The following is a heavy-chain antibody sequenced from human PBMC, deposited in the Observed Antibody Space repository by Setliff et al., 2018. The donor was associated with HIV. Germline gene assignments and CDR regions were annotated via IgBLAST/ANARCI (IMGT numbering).Heavy chain of an antibody. CDR2: IYTSGST. Sequence: SETLSLTCSVSRGSISSGSYYWSWIRQPAGKGLEWIGRIYTSGSTNYNPSLKSRVTISVDMSKKQSSLELSSVTAADTAVYYCTTTNYYEISGYYYYYMDVWGQGTTVTVSS. V-gene: IGHV4-61*02. CDR1: RGSISSGSYY. D-gene: IGHD3-22*01. CDR3: TTTNYYEISGYYYYYMDV. J-gene: IGHJ6*03.